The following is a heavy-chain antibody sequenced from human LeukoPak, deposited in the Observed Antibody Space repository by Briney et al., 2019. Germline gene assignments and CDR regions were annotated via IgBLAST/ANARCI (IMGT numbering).Heavy chain of an antibody. J-gene: IGHJ4*02. CDR3: ARDLGSNWYFDS. CDR2: IYTSGST. V-gene: IGHV4-4*07. CDR1: GGSISTYY. Sequence: PSETLSLTCAVSGGSISTYYWSWIRQPAGKGLEWIGRIYTSGSTNYNPSLKSRVTMSVDTSKNQFSLKLTSVTAAGTAVYYCARDLGSNWYFDSWGQGTQVTVSS. D-gene: IGHD6-13*01.